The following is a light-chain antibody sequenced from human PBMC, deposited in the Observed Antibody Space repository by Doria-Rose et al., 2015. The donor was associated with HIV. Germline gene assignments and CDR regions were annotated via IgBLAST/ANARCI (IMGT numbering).Light chain of an antibody. J-gene: IGKJ3*01. Sequence: DIRLAQSPESLGMSLGERATLNCKSNQSLLYTSKNYLAWYQQKPGQRPKLLIYWASTRQSVVTARFSGSGSGTDFTRTISSLEAEDVAVYYCQQYYDTPSFGPGTTVDIK. V-gene: IGKV4-1*01. CDR2: WAS. CDR1: QSLLYTSKNY. CDR3: QQYYDTPS.